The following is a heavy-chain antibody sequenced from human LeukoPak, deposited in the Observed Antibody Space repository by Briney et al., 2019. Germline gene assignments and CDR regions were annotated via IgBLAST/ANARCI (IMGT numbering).Heavy chain of an antibody. CDR3: ARGPCYYDSSGYYES. D-gene: IGHD3-22*01. J-gene: IGHJ4*02. Sequence: ASVKVSCKASGYTFTSYGISWVRQAPGQGLEWMGWISAYNGNTNYAQKLQGRVTMTTDTSTSTAYMELRSLRSDDTAVYYCARGPCYYDSSGYYESWGQGTLVTVSS. V-gene: IGHV1-18*01. CDR2: ISAYNGNT. CDR1: GYTFTSYG.